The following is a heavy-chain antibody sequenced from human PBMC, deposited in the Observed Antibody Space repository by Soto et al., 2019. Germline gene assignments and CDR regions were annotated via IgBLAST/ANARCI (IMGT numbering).Heavy chain of an antibody. CDR2: INAGNGNT. Sequence: ASVKVSCKGAGYTFTSHAMHWGRQAPGQRLEWMGWINAGNGNTKYSQKFQGRVTITRDTSASTAYMELSSLRSEDTAVYYCARESRDGYNLYYFDYWGQGTLVTVSS. CDR3: ARESRDGYNLYYFDY. V-gene: IGHV1-3*01. J-gene: IGHJ4*02. D-gene: IGHD5-12*01. CDR1: GYTFTSHA.